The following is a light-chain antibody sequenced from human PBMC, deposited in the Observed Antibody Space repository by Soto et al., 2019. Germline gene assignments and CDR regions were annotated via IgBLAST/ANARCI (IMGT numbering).Light chain of an antibody. V-gene: IGKV3-20*01. CDR3: QQYNSYST. Sequence: EIFLTQSPGTLSLSPGETATLSCRASESVASLAWYQQKPGQAPRLLIYGASTRATGIPDRFSGSGSGTDFTLTISRLEPEDFATYYCQQYNSYSTFGQGTRLEI. CDR2: GAS. CDR1: ESVAS. J-gene: IGKJ5*01.